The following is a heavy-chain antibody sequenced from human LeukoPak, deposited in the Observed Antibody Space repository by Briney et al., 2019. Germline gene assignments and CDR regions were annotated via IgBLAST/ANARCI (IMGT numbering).Heavy chain of an antibody. Sequence: GGSLRLSCAASGFTFSSYAMSWVRQAPGKGLEWVSAISGSGGSTYYADSVKGRFTISRDNSKNSLYLQMNSLRAEDTAVYYCARGGSGWKRAYFDYWGQGTLVTVSS. CDR3: ARGGSGWKRAYFDY. CDR1: GFTFSSYA. D-gene: IGHD6-19*01. V-gene: IGHV3-23*01. CDR2: ISGSGGST. J-gene: IGHJ4*02.